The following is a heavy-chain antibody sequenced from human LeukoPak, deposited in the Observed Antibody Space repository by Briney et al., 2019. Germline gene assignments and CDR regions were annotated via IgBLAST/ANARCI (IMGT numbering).Heavy chain of an antibody. CDR1: GFTFDDYA. CDR3: ARLVVPGATGDY. Sequence: GGSLRLSCAASGFTFDDYAMHWVRQAPGKGLEWVSGISWNSGSIGYADSVKGRFTISRDNAKNSLYLQMNSLRAEDTALYYCARLVVPGATGDYWGQGTLVTVSS. D-gene: IGHD2-2*01. V-gene: IGHV3-9*01. J-gene: IGHJ4*02. CDR2: ISWNSGSI.